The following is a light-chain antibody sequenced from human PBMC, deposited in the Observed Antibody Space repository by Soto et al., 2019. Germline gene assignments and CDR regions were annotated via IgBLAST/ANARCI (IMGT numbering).Light chain of an antibody. V-gene: IGLV2-14*01. CDR3: SSYTSSSTAV. CDR2: NFS. Sequence: QSVLTQPASVSGSPGQSITISCTGTSSDVGGYNYVSWYQQHPGKAPKLIIYNFSNRPSGVSNRFSGSKSGNTASLTISGPQAEDEADYYCSSYTSSSTAVFGGGTQLTVL. J-gene: IGLJ7*01. CDR1: SSDVGGYNY.